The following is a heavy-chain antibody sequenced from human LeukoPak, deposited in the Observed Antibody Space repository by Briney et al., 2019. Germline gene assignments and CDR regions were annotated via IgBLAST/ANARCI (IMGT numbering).Heavy chain of an antibody. V-gene: IGHV4-34*01. J-gene: IGHJ4*02. CDR2: INHSGST. CDR1: GFTFSSYG. D-gene: IGHD3-10*01. Sequence: GSLRLSCAASGFTFSSYGMSWVRQAPGKGLEWIGEINHSGSTNYNPSLKSRVTISVDTSKNQFSLKLSSVTAADTAVYYCAREEYYYGSGSYYNGDYWGQGTLVTVSS. CDR3: AREEYYYGSGSYYNGDY.